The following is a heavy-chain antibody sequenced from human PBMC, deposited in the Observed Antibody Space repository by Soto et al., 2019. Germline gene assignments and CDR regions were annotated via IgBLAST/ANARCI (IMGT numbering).Heavy chain of an antibody. CDR1: GFTVSSNY. CDR3: ATGNWDDAFDI. D-gene: IGHD7-27*01. CDR2: IYKGGST. J-gene: IGHJ3*02. Sequence: GGSLRLSCAASGFTVSSNYMSWVRQAPGKGLEWVSVIYKGGSTYYADSVKGRFTNSRHNSKNTLYLQMTSLRAEDTSVYYCATGNWDDAFDIWGPGTMVTVSS. V-gene: IGHV3-53*04.